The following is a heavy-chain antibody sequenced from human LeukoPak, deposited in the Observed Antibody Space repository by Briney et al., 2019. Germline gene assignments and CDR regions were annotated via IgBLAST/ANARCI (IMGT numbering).Heavy chain of an antibody. Sequence: PSETLSLTCTVSGYSISSGYYWGWIRQPPGKGLEWIGSIYHSGSTYYNPSLKSRVTISVDTSKNQFSLKLSSVTAADTTVYYCARAAIAAAGTNFDYWGQGTLVTVSS. J-gene: IGHJ4*02. D-gene: IGHD6-13*01. CDR1: GYSISSGYY. CDR2: IYHSGST. V-gene: IGHV4-38-2*02. CDR3: ARAAIAAAGTNFDY.